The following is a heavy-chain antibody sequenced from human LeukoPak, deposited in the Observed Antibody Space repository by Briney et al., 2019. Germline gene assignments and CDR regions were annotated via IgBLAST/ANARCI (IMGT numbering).Heavy chain of an antibody. V-gene: IGHV3-23*01. Sequence: PGGSLRLSCAAYGFTFSTYVMNWVRQAPGKGLEWVSSISGRRNSTYYADSVRGRFTISRYNSKNTLYLQMNSLRADDTAVYYCAKDHQEGYLNAFDIWGQGTMVAVSS. D-gene: IGHD5-12*01. CDR1: GFTFSTYV. J-gene: IGHJ3*02. CDR2: ISGRRNST. CDR3: AKDHQEGYLNAFDI.